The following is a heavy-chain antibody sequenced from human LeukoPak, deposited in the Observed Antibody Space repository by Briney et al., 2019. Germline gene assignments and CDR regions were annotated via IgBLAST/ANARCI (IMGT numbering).Heavy chain of an antibody. D-gene: IGHD3-3*01. CDR3: ATVPRIWSGYYTSEYFQH. CDR2: FDPEDGET. J-gene: IGHJ1*01. Sequence: GASVKVSCKVSGYTLTELSMHWVRQAPGKGLAWMGGFDPEDGETIYAQKFQGRVTMTEDTSTDTAYMELSSLRSEDTAVYYCATVPRIWSGYYTSEYFQHWGQGTLVTVSS. CDR1: GYTLTELS. V-gene: IGHV1-24*01.